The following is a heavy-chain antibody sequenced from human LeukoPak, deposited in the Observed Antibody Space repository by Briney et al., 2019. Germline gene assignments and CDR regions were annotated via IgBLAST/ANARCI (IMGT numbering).Heavy chain of an antibody. D-gene: IGHD4-11*01. J-gene: IGHJ4*02. CDR1: GGSISSYY. CDR2: IYYSGST. Sequence: SETLSLTCTVSGGSISSYYWSWIRQPPGKGLEWIGYIYYSGSTNYNPSLKSRVTVSVDTSKNQFSLKLSSVTTADTAVYYCARAEYSNYETFDYWGQGTLVTVSS. CDR3: ARAEYSNYETFDY. V-gene: IGHV4-59*01.